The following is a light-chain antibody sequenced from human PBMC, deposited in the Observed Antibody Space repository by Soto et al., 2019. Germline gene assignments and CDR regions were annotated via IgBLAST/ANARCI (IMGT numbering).Light chain of an antibody. J-gene: IGKJ1*01. CDR3: QQLNSYPPWT. CDR2: AAS. CDR1: QGISSY. Sequence: IQLTQSPSSLSASVGDRVTITCRASQGISSYLAWYQQKPGKAPKLLIYAASTLQSGVPSRFSGSGSGTDFTPTISSLQPEDFATYYCQQLNSYPPWTFGQGTKVDIK. V-gene: IGKV1-9*01.